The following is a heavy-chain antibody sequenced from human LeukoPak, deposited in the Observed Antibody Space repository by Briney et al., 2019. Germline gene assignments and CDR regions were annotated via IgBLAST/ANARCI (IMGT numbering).Heavy chain of an antibody. J-gene: IGHJ4*02. Sequence: GGSLRLSCAASGFTFSRYAMNWVRQAPGKGLEWISYISASSSTIYYADSVKGRFTSSRDNAKNSLYLQMNSLRAEDTAVYYCSRELYTEDDWWGQGTLVTVS. V-gene: IGHV3-48*01. CDR3: SRELYTEDDW. D-gene: IGHD2-15*01. CDR2: ISASSSTI. CDR1: GFTFSRYA.